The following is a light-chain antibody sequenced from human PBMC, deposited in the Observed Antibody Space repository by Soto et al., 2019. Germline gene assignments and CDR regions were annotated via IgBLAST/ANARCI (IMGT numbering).Light chain of an antibody. Sequence: EIVLTQSPGTLSLSPGARATHSYRASQSVSSSYLAWYQQKPGQAPRLLIYGASSRATGIPDRFSGSGSGTDFTLTISRLEPEDFAVYYCQQYGSSLITFGQGTRLENK. V-gene: IGKV3-20*01. CDR3: QQYGSSLIT. J-gene: IGKJ5*01. CDR1: QSVSSSY. CDR2: GAS.